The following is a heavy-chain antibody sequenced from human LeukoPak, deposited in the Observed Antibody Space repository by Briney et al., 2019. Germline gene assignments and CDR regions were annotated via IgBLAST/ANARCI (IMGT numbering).Heavy chain of an antibody. J-gene: IGHJ5*02. Sequence: SETLSLTCTVSGDSISRYYWSWIRQPPGKGLEWVSYISYRGTTNYNPTLKSRVTISIDTSKNQFSLQLRSVTAADTAVYYCAKDGAAAGNWFDPWGQGTLVTVSS. CDR1: GDSISRYY. D-gene: IGHD6-13*01. CDR3: AKDGAAAGNWFDP. CDR2: ISYRGTT. V-gene: IGHV4-59*01.